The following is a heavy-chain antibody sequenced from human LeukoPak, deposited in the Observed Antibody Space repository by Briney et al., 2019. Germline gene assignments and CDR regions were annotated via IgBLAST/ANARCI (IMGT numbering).Heavy chain of an antibody. CDR1: GYTFTGYY. Sequence: ASVKVSCKASGYTFTGYYMHWVRQAPGQGLEWMGWINPNSGGTNYAQKFQGWVTMTRDTSISTAYMELSRLRSDDTAVYYCAREGTYYYDSSGYSPLDYWGQGTLVTVSS. CDR3: AREGTYYYDSSGYSPLDY. J-gene: IGHJ4*02. CDR2: INPNSGGT. V-gene: IGHV1-2*04. D-gene: IGHD3-22*01.